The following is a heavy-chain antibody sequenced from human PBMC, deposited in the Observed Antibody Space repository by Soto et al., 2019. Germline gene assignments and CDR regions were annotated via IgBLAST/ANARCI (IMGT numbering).Heavy chain of an antibody. CDR3: ARRLGIAAAGTFDY. D-gene: IGHD6-13*01. CDR2: IYYSGST. V-gene: IGHV4-39*01. Sequence: SETLSLTCTVSGGSISSSSYYWGWIRQPPGKGLEWIGSIYYSGSTYYNPSLKSRVTISVDTSKNQSSLKLSSVTAADTAVYYCARRLGIAAAGTFDYWGQGTLVTVSS. J-gene: IGHJ4*02. CDR1: GGSISSSSYY.